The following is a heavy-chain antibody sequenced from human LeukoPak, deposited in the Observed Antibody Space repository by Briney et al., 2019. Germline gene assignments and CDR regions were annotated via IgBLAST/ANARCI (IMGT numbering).Heavy chain of an antibody. CDR2: ISSSSSSSTI. CDR1: GFTFSSYS. Sequence: PGRSLRLSCAASGFTFSSYSMNWVRQAPGKGLEWVSYISSSSSSSTIYYADSVKGRFTISRDNAKNSLYLQMNSLRDGDTAVYYCARETYPGYSSGWYYFDYWGQGTLVTVSS. V-gene: IGHV3-48*02. CDR3: ARETYPGYSSGWYYFDY. D-gene: IGHD6-19*01. J-gene: IGHJ4*02.